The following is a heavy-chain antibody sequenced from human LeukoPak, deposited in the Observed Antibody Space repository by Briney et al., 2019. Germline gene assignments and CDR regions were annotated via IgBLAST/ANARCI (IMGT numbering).Heavy chain of an antibody. CDR2: ISSSGSTI. V-gene: IGHV3-48*03. CDR1: GFTFSSYE. J-gene: IGHJ6*02. Sequence: GGSLRLSCAASGFTFSSYEMNWVRQAPGKGLEWVSYISSSGSTIYYADSVKGRFTISRDNAKNSLYLQMNSLRAEDTAVYYCARDRLYYYYYGMDVWGQGTTVTVSS. CDR3: ARDRLYYYYYGMDV.